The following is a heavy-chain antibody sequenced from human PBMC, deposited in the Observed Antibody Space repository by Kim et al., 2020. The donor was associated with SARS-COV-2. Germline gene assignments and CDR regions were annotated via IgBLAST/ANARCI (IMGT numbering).Heavy chain of an antibody. CDR1: GYTFTSYG. J-gene: IGHJ6*02. V-gene: IGHV1-18*04. CDR2: ISAYNGNT. Sequence: ASVKVSCKASGYTFTSYGISWVRQAPGQGLEWMGWISAYNGNTNYAQKLQGRVTMTTDTSTSTAYMELRSLRSDDTAVYYCARDGLWFGELHYGMDVWGQGTTVTVSS. CDR3: ARDGLWFGELHYGMDV. D-gene: IGHD3-10*01.